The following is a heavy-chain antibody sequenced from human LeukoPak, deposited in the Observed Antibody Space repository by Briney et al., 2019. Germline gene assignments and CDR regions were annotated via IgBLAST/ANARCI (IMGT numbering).Heavy chain of an antibody. Sequence: SETLSLTCTVSGGSMSSYYWSWIRQPPGKGLEWIGYIYYSGSTKYNPSLKSRGTISVDTSKTQFSLKLSSVTAADTAVYYCARGARAGYNLEPFDYWGQGTLVTVSS. J-gene: IGHJ4*02. D-gene: IGHD5-24*01. CDR2: IYYSGST. CDR3: ARGARAGYNLEPFDY. CDR1: GGSMSSYY. V-gene: IGHV4-59*08.